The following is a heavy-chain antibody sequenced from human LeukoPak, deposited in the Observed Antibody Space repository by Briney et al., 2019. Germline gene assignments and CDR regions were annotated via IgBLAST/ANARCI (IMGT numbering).Heavy chain of an antibody. Sequence: PSETLSLTCAVSGGSISSSNWWSWIRQPPGKGLEWIGEIYHSGSTNYNPSLKSRVTISVDKSKNQFSLKLTSVTAADTALYYCAREYYYDSGGYYRGWGQGTLVTVSS. CDR3: AREYYYDSGGYYRG. D-gene: IGHD3-22*01. V-gene: IGHV4-4*02. J-gene: IGHJ4*02. CDR1: GGSISSSNW. CDR2: IYHSGST.